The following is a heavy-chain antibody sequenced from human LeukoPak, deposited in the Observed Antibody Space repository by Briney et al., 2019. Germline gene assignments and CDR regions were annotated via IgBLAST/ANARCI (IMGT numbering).Heavy chain of an antibody. CDR2: ISSSSYI. D-gene: IGHD6-19*01. Sequence: GGSLRLSCAASGFTFSSYSMNWVRQAPGKGLEWVSSISSSSYIDYADSVRGRFTISRDSAKNSLYLQMNSLRAEDTAVYYCARDRSSGWSFDYWGQGTLVTVSS. CDR3: ARDRSSGWSFDY. J-gene: IGHJ4*02. V-gene: IGHV3-21*01. CDR1: GFTFSSYS.